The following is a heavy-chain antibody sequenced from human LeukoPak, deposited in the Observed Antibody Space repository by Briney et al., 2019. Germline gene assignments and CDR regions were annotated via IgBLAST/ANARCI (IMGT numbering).Heavy chain of an antibody. CDR1: GGSISSSSYY. J-gene: IGHJ5*02. D-gene: IGHD5-24*01. CDR2: VYYNGDA. CDR3: ATYRDDWFDP. V-gene: IGHV4-39*02. Sequence: SETLSLTCTVSGGSISSSSYYWGWIRQPPGKGLEWIGNVYYNGDAFYNPSLESRVIMSEDTSKNHFSLKLTSVTAADTAFYYCATYRDDWFDPWGQGILVTVSS.